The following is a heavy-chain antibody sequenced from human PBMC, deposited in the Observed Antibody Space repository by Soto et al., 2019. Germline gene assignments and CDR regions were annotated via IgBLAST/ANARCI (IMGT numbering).Heavy chain of an antibody. J-gene: IGHJ4*02. Sequence: SETLSLTCTVSGGSISSYYWSWIRQPPGKGLEWIGYIYYSGSTNYNPSLKSRVTISVDTSKNQFSLKLSSVTAADTAVYYCARGGGANWGSAVSFFDYWGQGTLVTVSS. CDR3: ARGGGANWGSAVSFFDY. CDR2: IYYSGST. V-gene: IGHV4-59*01. D-gene: IGHD7-27*01. CDR1: GGSISSYY.